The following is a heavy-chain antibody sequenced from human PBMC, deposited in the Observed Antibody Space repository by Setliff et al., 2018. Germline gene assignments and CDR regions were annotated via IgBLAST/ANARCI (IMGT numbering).Heavy chain of an antibody. J-gene: IGHJ4*02. CDR3: AGAGAGHTESWKGHFGY. D-gene: IGHD7-27*01. V-gene: IGHV4-61*08. CDR2: ISYSGST. CDR1: GGSISSGGYY. Sequence: SETLSLTCTVSGGSISSGGYYWSWIRQHPGKGLEWIGYISYSGSTNYNPSLKTRVSISEDTSRNQISLRLLSVSAADTAVYVCAGAGAGHTESWKGHFGYWGQGTEVTVSS.